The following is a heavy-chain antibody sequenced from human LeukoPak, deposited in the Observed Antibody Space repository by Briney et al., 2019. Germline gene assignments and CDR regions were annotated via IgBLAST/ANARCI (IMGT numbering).Heavy chain of an antibody. J-gene: IGHJ4*02. V-gene: IGHV1-2*02. Sequence: ASVKVSFKATGYTFTGYYMQWVRQAPGQGLEWMGWINPNSGGTKYAQKFQGRVTMTRDTSITTAYMELSRLKSDDTAVYYCARSTPRVPLFDYWGQGTLVTVSS. D-gene: IGHD2-2*01. CDR1: GYTFTGYY. CDR3: ARSTPRVPLFDY. CDR2: INPNSGGT.